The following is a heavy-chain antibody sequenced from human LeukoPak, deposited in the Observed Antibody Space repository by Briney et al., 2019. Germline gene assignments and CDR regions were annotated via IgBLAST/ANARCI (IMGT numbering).Heavy chain of an antibody. V-gene: IGHV4-61*02. CDR3: SRDYYDFWSGYLPYSWFDP. CDR1: GGSSSSGSYY. D-gene: IGHD3-3*01. CDR2: IYTSGST. Sequence: SQTLSLTCTVSGGSSSSGSYYWSWIRQPAGKGLEWIGRIYTSGSTNYNPSLKSRVTISVDTSKNQFSLKLSSVTAADTAVYYCSRDYYDFWSGYLPYSWFDPWGQGTLVTVSS. J-gene: IGHJ5*02.